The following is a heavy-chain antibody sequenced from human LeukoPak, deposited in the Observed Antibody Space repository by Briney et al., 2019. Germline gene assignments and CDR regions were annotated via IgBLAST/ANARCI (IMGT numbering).Heavy chain of an antibody. D-gene: IGHD2-2*01. J-gene: IGHJ1*01. CDR1: GFTFSNSW. CDR3: ATYSSRNAREFQS. Sequence: GGSLRLSCAASGFTFSNSWMTWVRQTPGKGLEWVANIKTDGSEKYYVDSVRGRFTISRDNAKNSLYLQMNSLRAEDTAVYYCATYSSRNAREFQSWGQGTLVTVSS. CDR2: IKTDGSEK. V-gene: IGHV3-7*01.